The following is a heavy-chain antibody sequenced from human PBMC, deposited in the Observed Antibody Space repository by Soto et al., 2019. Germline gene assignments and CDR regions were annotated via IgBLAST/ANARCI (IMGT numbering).Heavy chain of an antibody. J-gene: IGHJ5*02. CDR2: IRQDGGQI. D-gene: IGHD2-8*01. CDR3: ARWTVSANNWFDP. CDR1: GFTFSSYW. V-gene: IGHV3-7*05. Sequence: EVQLVESGGGLVLPGVSLRLSCAASGFTFSSYWMTWVRQAPGKGLEWVANIRQDGGQIDYVDSVKGRFTISRDNAKNSLYLQMNSLRAEDTAVYYCARWTVSANNWFDPWGQGTLVTVSS.